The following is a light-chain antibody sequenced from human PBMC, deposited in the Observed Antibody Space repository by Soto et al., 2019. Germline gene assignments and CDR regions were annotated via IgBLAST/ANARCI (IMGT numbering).Light chain of an antibody. Sequence: EIVLTQSPATLSLSPVERSPLXDRSLESVSSNLAWYQQKPGQAPRLLIYGASTRATGIPARFSGSGSGTEFTLTISSLQSEDFAVYYCQQYNNWPPSITFGQGTRLEIK. CDR3: QQYNNWPPSIT. CDR2: GAS. J-gene: IGKJ5*01. CDR1: ESVSSN. V-gene: IGKV3-15*01.